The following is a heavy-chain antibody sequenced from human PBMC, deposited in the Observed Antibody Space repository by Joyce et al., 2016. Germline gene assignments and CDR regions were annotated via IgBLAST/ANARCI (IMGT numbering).Heavy chain of an antibody. CDR1: GFSFNTYS. Sequence: VQLVESGGGLVQLGGSLRLSCADSGFSFNTYSITWVRQAPGKGLEWLSYIRASSGTIYYAASVKCRFTISRDNAKNSVYLQMNSLRDEDTAVYYCARVGRTGYTCDYWGQGTLVTVSS. J-gene: IGHJ4*02. CDR3: ARVGRTGYTCDY. V-gene: IGHV3-48*02. CDR2: IRASSGTI. D-gene: IGHD5-24*01.